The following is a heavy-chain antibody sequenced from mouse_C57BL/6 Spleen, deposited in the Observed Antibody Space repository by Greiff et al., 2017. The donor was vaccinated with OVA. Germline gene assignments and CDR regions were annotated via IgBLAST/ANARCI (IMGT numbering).Heavy chain of an antibody. CDR3: ARYYYSNPYFDY. CDR1: GYTFTDYY. J-gene: IGHJ2*01. V-gene: IGHV1-26*01. Sequence: VQLQQSGPELVKPGASVKISCKASGYTFTDYYMNWVKQSHGKSLEWIGDINPNNGGTSYNQKFKGKATLTVDKSSSTAYMELRSLTSEDSAVYYCARYYYSNPYFDYWGQGTTLTVSS. D-gene: IGHD2-5*01. CDR2: INPNNGGT.